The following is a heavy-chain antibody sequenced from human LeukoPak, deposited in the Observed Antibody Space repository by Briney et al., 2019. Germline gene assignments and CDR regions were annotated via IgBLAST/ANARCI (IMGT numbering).Heavy chain of an antibody. V-gene: IGHV4-59*01. D-gene: IGHD5-18*01. CDR3: ARSRSSHSNGYSYGLGPLFDY. Sequence: SETLSLTCTVSGGSISSYYWSWIRQPPGEGLGWIGYIYYSGGTNYNPSLKSRVTISVDTSKNQFSLKLSSVTAADTAVYYCARSRSSHSNGYSYGLGPLFDYWGQGTLVTVSS. CDR1: GGSISSYY. J-gene: IGHJ4*02. CDR2: IYYSGGT.